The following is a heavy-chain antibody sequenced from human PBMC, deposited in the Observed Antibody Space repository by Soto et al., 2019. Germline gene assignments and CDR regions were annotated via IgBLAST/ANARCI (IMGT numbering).Heavy chain of an antibody. V-gene: IGHV3-11*01. D-gene: IGHD6-19*01. CDR3: ARGLTFTPSGWTHYYYAMDV. CDR2: SSTSGSTV. CDR1: GFAISGYY. J-gene: IGHJ6*02. Sequence: QVQLVESGGGLVKPGGSLRLSCAASGFAISGYYMSWIRQAPGKGLEWVSYSSTSGSTVYYADSVKGRFIFSRDNAKNSLYLHMNSLRAEDTAVYYCARGLTFTPSGWTHYYYAMDVWGQGTTVTVSS.